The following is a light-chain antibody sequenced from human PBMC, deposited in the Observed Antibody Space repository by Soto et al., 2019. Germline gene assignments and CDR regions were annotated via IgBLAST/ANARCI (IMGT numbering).Light chain of an antibody. J-gene: IGKJ5*01. Sequence: EILLTQSPGTLSLSPGERATLSCRASQRVSSTYLAWYHQKPGQAPRLLIYGTSSRATGIPTRFSGSGSGTDFTLSITRLEPEDFAVYYCQQRNIWPPVTFGQGTRLE. CDR2: GTS. CDR3: QQRNIWPPVT. CDR1: QRVSSTY. V-gene: IGKV3D-20*02.